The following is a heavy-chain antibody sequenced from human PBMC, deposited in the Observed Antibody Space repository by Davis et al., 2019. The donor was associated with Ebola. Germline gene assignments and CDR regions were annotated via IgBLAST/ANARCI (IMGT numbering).Heavy chain of an antibody. Sequence: SVKVSCKASGGTFSSYAISWVRQAPGQGLEWMGRIIPILGIANYAQKFQGRVTITADESTSTAYMELSSLRSEDTAVYYCARVFTMVRGVTYYYYGMDVWGQGTTVTVSS. CDR3: ARVFTMVRGVTYYYYGMDV. CDR1: GGTFSSYA. V-gene: IGHV1-69*04. CDR2: IIPILGIA. D-gene: IGHD3-10*01. J-gene: IGHJ6*02.